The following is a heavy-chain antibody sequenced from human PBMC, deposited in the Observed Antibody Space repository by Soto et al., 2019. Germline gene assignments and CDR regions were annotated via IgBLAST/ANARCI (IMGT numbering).Heavy chain of an antibody. Sequence: TGGSLRLSCAGSGFTFSNYGLHWVRQAPGKGLEWVAVILYDGSHKYYADSVKGRFTISRDNSNNMLYLQMDSLRAEDTAVYYCAKDGAPRYCSRSSCHPAGAYWGQGTLVTVSS. V-gene: IGHV3-30*18. CDR1: GFTFSNYG. J-gene: IGHJ4*02. CDR2: ILYDGSHK. CDR3: AKDGAPRYCSRSSCHPAGAY. D-gene: IGHD2-15*01.